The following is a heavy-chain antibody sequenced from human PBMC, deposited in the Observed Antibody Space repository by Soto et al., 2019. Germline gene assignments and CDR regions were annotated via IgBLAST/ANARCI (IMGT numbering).Heavy chain of an antibody. Sequence: SETLSLTCTVSGGSISSGGYYWSWIRQHPGKGLEWIGYIYYSGSTYYSPSLKSRVTISVDTSKNQFSLKLSSVTAADTAVYYCARVRVTTFLDYWGQGTLVTVSS. D-gene: IGHD4-17*01. CDR3: ARVRVTTFLDY. J-gene: IGHJ4*02. CDR1: GGSISSGGYY. V-gene: IGHV4-31*03. CDR2: IYYSGST.